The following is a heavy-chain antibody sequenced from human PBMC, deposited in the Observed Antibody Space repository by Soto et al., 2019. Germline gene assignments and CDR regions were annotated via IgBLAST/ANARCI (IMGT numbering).Heavy chain of an antibody. CDR2: ISYDGSNK. J-gene: IGHJ6*02. CDR1: GFTFSSYA. D-gene: IGHD2-15*01. V-gene: IGHV3-30-3*01. CDR3: ARDRGYCSGGSCYAYYYYYGMDV. Sequence: GGSLRLSCAASGFTFSSYAMHWVRQAPGKGLEWVAVISYDGSNKYYADSVKGRFTISRDNSKNTLYLQMNSLRAEDTAVYYCARDRGYCSGGSCYAYYYYYGMDVWGQGTTVTVSS.